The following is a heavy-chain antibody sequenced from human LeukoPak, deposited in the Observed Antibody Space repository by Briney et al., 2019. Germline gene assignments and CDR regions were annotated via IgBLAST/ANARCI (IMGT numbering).Heavy chain of an antibody. D-gene: IGHD3-22*01. V-gene: IGHV1-18*01. CDR2: ISAYNGNT. CDR3: ASWKDYYESSGGPFDY. J-gene: IGHJ4*02. Sequence: ASVKVSCKASGYTFTSYGISWVRQAPGQGLEWMGWISAYNGNTNYAQKLQGRVTMTEDTSTDTAYMELSSLRSEDTAVYYCASWKDYYESSGGPFDYWGQGTLVTVSS. CDR1: GYTFTSYG.